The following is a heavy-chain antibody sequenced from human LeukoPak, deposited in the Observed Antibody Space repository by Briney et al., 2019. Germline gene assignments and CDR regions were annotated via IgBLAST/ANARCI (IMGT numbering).Heavy chain of an antibody. CDR2: ISAYSSNT. CDR1: GYTFTSYG. D-gene: IGHD2-2*01. V-gene: IGHV1-18*01. J-gene: IGHJ3*02. CDR3: ASHKYCSSSSCYAFDI. Sequence: APVKVSCKASGYTFTSYGISWVRQAPGQGLEWMGWISAYSSNTNYAQKLQGGVTMTADTSTSTAYMELRSLRSDDTAVYYCASHKYCSSSSCYAFDIWDQGTMVTVSS.